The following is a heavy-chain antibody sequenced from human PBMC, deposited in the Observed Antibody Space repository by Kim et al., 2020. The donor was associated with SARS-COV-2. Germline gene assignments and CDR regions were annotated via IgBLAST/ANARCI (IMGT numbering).Heavy chain of an antibody. Sequence: SETLSLTCTVSGGSISSYYWSWIRQPPGKGLEWIGYIYYSGSTNYNPSLKSRVTISVDTSKNQFSLKLSSVTAADTAVYYCARGREGYISSGYLDYWGQGTLLTVSS. D-gene: IGHD6-13*01. J-gene: IGHJ4*02. V-gene: IGHV4-59*01. CDR1: GGSISSYY. CDR2: IYYSGST. CDR3: ARGREGYISSGYLDY.